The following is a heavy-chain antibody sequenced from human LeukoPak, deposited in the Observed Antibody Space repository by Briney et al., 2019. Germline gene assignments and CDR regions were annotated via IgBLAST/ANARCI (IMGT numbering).Heavy chain of an antibody. CDR1: GYIFNNYG. CDR3: ARVIPYYDILTGYYGYYYYYMDV. J-gene: IGHJ6*03. D-gene: IGHD3-9*01. V-gene: IGHV1-18*01. Sequence: ASVKVSCKASGYIFNNYGISWVRQAPGQGLEWMGWVSPYNGDTNYAQKLQGRVTMTTDTSTSTAYMELRSLRSDDTAVYYCARVIPYYDILTGYYGYYYYYMDVWGKGTTVTVSS. CDR2: VSPYNGDT.